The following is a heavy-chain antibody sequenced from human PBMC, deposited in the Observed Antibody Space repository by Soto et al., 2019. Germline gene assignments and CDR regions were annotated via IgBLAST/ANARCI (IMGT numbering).Heavy chain of an antibody. Sequence: GASVKVSCKASGYTFTSYGISGVRQAPGQGLEWMGWISAYNGNTNYAQKLQGRVTMTTDTSTSTAYMELRSLGSDDTAVYYCARVSGSYYADYGMDVWGQGTTVTVSS. CDR2: ISAYNGNT. D-gene: IGHD3-10*01. CDR1: GYTFTSYG. CDR3: ARVSGSYYADYGMDV. J-gene: IGHJ6*02. V-gene: IGHV1-18*01.